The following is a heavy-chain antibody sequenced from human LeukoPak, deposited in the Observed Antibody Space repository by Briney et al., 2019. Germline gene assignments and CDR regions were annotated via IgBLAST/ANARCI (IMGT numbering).Heavy chain of an antibody. V-gene: IGHV4-61*01. CDR3: ARGGAARLHFQN. J-gene: IGHJ1*01. D-gene: IGHD6-6*01. CDR1: GASISSGTYY. CDR2: IYHSGST. Sequence: PSETLSLTCTVSGASISSGTYYWSWIRQPPGKGLEWIGYIYHSGSTNYNPSLQSRVTISVDTSKNQFSLNLNSVTAADTAVYYCARGGAARLHFQNWGQGTLVTVSS.